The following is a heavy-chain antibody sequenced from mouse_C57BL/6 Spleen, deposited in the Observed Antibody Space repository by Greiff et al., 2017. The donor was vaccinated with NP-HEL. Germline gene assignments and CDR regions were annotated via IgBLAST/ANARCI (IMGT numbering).Heavy chain of an antibody. CDR1: GYTFTGYW. D-gene: IGHD2-4*01. CDR3: AIQSDYDGAMDY. J-gene: IGHJ4*01. V-gene: IGHV1-9*01. Sequence: KQSGASVKLSCKATGYTFTGYWIAWVKQRPGHGLEWIGEILPGSGSTNYNEKFKGKATFTADTSSNTAYMQLSSLTTEDSAIYYCAIQSDYDGAMDYWGQGTSVTVSS. CDR2: ILPGSGST.